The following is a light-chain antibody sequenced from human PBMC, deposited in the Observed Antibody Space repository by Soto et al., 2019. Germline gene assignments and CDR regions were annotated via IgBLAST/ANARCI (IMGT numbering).Light chain of an antibody. CDR3: QQYYGIPLT. Sequence: DIVMTQSPDSLAVSLGERATINCKSSQSLLYSSNNKNYLAWYQQKPGQPPKLLIYWASTRESGVPDRFSGSGSGTDFTLTISSLQAEDVAVYYCQQYYGIPLTFGGGTKVEIK. J-gene: IGKJ4*01. CDR1: QSLLYSSNNKNY. CDR2: WAS. V-gene: IGKV4-1*01.